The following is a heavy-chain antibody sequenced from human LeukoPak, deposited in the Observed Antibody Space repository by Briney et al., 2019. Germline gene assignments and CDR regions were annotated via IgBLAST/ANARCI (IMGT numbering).Heavy chain of an antibody. CDR3: ARTARGGDYAPNWFDP. CDR2: IYYSGST. Sequence: PSETLSLTCTASGTSISSYYWSWLRQPPGKGLWWIGFIYYSGSTNYNPSLKSRVTISVDTSKNQFSLKLSSVTAADTAVYYCARTARGGDYAPNWFDPWGQGTLVTVSS. CDR1: GTSISSYY. D-gene: IGHD4-17*01. J-gene: IGHJ5*02. V-gene: IGHV4-59*01.